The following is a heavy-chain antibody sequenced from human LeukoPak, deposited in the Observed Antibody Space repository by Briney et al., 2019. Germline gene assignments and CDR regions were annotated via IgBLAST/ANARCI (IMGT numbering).Heavy chain of an antibody. CDR1: GFTFSSYA. J-gene: IGHJ4*02. Sequence: PGGSLRHSCAASGFTFSSYAMHWVRQAPGKGLEWVAVISYDGSNKYYADSVKGRFTISRDNSKNTLYLQMNSLRAEDTAVYYCARESPWNYAGYFDYWGQGTLVTVSS. CDR3: ARESPWNYAGYFDY. D-gene: IGHD1-7*01. CDR2: ISYDGSNK. V-gene: IGHV3-30*04.